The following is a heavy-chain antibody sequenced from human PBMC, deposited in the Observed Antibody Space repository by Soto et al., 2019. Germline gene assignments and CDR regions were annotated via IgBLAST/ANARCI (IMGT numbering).Heavy chain of an antibody. V-gene: IGHV3-21*02. CDR1: GFTFSSHS. CDR3: ARDAAQGLDGDLDF. J-gene: IGHJ4*02. D-gene: IGHD3-3*01. CDR2: ISTTSTYI. Sequence: EIQLVESGGGLVKPGESLRLSCAASGFTFSSHSMHWVRQAPGKGLEWVSSISTTSTYIYYADTVKGRVTISRDNAKSSVYLQMSSLRAENTAVYHCARDAAQGLDGDLDFWGQGIVVTVSS.